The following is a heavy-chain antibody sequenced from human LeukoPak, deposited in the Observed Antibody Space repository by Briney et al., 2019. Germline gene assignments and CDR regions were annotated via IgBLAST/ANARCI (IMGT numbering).Heavy chain of an antibody. CDR2: IIPIFGTA. CDR1: GGTFSSYA. D-gene: IGHD3-3*01. J-gene: IGHJ4*02. CDR3: ARVLSYDFWSGYDY. Sequence: ASVKVSCKASGGTFSSYAISWVRQAPGQGLEWMGGIIPIFGTANYAQKFQGRVTITADESTSTAYMELSSLRSEDTAVYYCARVLSYDFWSGYDYWGQGTLVTVSS. V-gene: IGHV1-69*13.